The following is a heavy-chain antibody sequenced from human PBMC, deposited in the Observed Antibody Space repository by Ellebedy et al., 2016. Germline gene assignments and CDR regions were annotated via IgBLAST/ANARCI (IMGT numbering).Heavy chain of an antibody. V-gene: IGHV3-30*03. J-gene: IGHJ4*02. Sequence: GGSLRLXCAASGFTFSTYGIHWVRQAPGKGLEWVAVISYDGSVNYYADSVKGRFTFSRDNSKNTLYLQMNSLRAEDTAVYYCAASFDYWGQGALVTVSS. CDR2: ISYDGSVN. CDR3: AASFDY. CDR1: GFTFSTYG.